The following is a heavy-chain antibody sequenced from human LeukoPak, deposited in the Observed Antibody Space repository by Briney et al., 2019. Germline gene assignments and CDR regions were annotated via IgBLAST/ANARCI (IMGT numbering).Heavy chain of an antibody. CDR3: ARDAGIAVAPFDY. CDR2: IKHDGSDK. D-gene: IGHD6-19*01. J-gene: IGHJ4*02. CDR1: GFTFSNYW. Sequence: PGGSLRLSCAASGFTFSNYWMSWVRQSPEKGLEWVANIKHDGSDKYYLDSVKGRFTVSRDNAKNSLYLQMNSLRAEDTAVYYCARDAGIAVAPFDYWGQGTLVTVSS. V-gene: IGHV3-7*01.